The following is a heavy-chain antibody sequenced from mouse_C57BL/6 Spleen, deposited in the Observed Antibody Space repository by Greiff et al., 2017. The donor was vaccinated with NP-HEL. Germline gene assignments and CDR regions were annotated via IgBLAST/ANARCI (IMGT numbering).Heavy chain of an antibody. CDR3: VRQGLLDAMDY. J-gene: IGHJ4*01. D-gene: IGHD2-3*01. V-gene: IGHV10-1*01. Sequence: EVQLQESGGGLVQPKGSLKLSCAASGFSFNTYAMNWVRQAPGKGLEWVARIRSKSNNYATYYADSVKDRFTISRDDSESMLYLQMNNLKTEDTAMYYCVRQGLLDAMDYWGQGTSVTVSS. CDR1: GFSFNTYA. CDR2: IRSKSNNYAT.